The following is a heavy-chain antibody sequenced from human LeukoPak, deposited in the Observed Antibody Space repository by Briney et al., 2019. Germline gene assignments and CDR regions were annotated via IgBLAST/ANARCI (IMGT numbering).Heavy chain of an antibody. CDR3: ARVIDGESGSSTFDY. CDR2: ISSSSSYT. Sequence: GGSLRLSCAASGFTFSDYYMSWIRQAPGKGLEWVSYISSSSSYTNYADSVKGRLTISRDNAKNSLYLQMNSLRAEDTAVYYCARVIDGESGSSTFDYWGQGTLVTVSS. D-gene: IGHD1-26*01. J-gene: IGHJ4*02. V-gene: IGHV3-11*06. CDR1: GFTFSDYY.